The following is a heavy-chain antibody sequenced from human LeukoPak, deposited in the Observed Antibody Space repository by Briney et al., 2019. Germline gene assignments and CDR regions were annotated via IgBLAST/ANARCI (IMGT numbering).Heavy chain of an antibody. V-gene: IGHV3-21*01. CDR3: ARTSYSSGWYDY. CDR2: ISSSSSYI. D-gene: IGHD6-19*01. Sequence: PGGSLRLPCAASGFTFSSYSMNWVRQAPGKGLEWVSSISSSSSYIYYADSVKGRFTISRDNAKNSLYLQMNSLRAEDTAVYYCARTSYSSGWYDYWGQGTLVTVSS. CDR1: GFTFSSYS. J-gene: IGHJ4*02.